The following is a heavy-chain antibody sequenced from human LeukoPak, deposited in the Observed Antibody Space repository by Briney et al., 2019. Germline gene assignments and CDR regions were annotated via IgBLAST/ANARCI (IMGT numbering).Heavy chain of an antibody. D-gene: IGHD6-13*01. V-gene: IGHV5-51*01. Sequence: GESLKISCKGSGYSFTSYWIGWVREMPGKGLEWMGIIYLGDSDTRYSPSCQGQVTISADKSISTAYLQWSSLKASDTAMYYCARLSPYSSSWLFDYWGQGTLVTVSS. CDR2: IYLGDSDT. J-gene: IGHJ4*02. CDR1: GYSFTSYW. CDR3: ARLSPYSSSWLFDY.